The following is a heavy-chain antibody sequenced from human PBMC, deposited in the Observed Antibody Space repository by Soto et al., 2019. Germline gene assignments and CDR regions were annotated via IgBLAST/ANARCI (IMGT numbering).Heavy chain of an antibody. CDR2: IWYDGSNK. CDR1: GFTFSSYG. D-gene: IGHD2-2*01. Sequence: GGSLRLSCAASGFTFSSYGMHWVRQAPGKGLEWVAVIWYDGSNKYYADSVKGRFTISRDNSKNTLYLQMNSLRAEDTAVYYCARDGIYCSSTSCYYFYGMDVWGQGTLVTISS. CDR3: ARDGIYCSSTSCYYFYGMDV. J-gene: IGHJ6*02. V-gene: IGHV3-33*01.